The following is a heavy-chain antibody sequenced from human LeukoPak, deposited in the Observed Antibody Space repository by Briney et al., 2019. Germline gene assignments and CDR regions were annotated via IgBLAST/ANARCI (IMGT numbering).Heavy chain of an antibody. Sequence: PGGSLRLSCAASGFTFSSYAMSWVRQAPGKGLEWVSAISGSGGSTYYADSVKGRFTISRDNSKNTLYLQMNSLRAEDTAVYYCASNIVGVTHYYYGMDVWGQGTTVTVSS. D-gene: IGHD1-26*01. J-gene: IGHJ6*02. V-gene: IGHV3-23*01. CDR2: ISGSGGST. CDR3: ASNIVGVTHYYYGMDV. CDR1: GFTFSSYA.